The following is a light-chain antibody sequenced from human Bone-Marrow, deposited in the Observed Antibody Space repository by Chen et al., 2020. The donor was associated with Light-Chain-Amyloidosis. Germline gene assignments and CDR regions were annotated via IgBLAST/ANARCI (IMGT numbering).Light chain of an antibody. V-gene: IGLV2-14*01. CDR2: EVT. CDR3: SSYTITNTLV. CDR1: SSDVGGENH. J-gene: IGLJ1*01. Sequence: QPALTHPAPVSGSPAQSSTIPCPGPSSDVGGENHFSWYQPHPDKAPKLMIYEVTNRPSWVPDRFSGTKSDNTASLTISGLQTEDEADYFCSSYTITNTLVFGSGTRVTVL.